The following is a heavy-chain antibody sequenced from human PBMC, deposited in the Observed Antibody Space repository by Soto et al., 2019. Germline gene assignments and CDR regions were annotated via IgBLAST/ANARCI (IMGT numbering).Heavy chain of an antibody. CDR1: GYTLTELS. Sequence: ASVKVSCKVSGYTLTELSMHWVRQAPGKGLEWMGGFDPEDGETIYAQKFQGRVTMTEDTSTDTAYMELSSLRSEDTAVYYCATDGYYSSGWYRAFDYWGQGTPVTVSS. J-gene: IGHJ4*02. D-gene: IGHD6-19*01. CDR2: FDPEDGET. CDR3: ATDGYYSSGWYRAFDY. V-gene: IGHV1-24*01.